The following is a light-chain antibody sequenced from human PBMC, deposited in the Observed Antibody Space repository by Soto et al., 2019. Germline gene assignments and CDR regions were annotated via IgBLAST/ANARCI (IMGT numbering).Light chain of an antibody. CDR1: QSISDT. J-gene: IGKJ5*01. CDR2: GAS. CDR3: QQYNNWPPT. Sequence: EIVMTQSPATLSVSPGGRATLSFRASQSISDTLAWYQQRPGQAPRLLISGASTRATGIPARFSGSGSGTEFTLTISSLQSEDFAVYYCQQYNNWPPTFGQGTRLEIK. V-gene: IGKV3-15*01.